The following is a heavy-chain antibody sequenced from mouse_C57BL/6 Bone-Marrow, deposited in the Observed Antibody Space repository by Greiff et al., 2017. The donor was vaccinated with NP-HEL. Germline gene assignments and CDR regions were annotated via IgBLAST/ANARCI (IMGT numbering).Heavy chain of an antibody. CDR3: ARNDYDVLYYFDY. J-gene: IGHJ2*01. V-gene: IGHV1-54*01. D-gene: IGHD2-4*01. CDR2: INPGSGGT. Sequence: QVQLKQSGAELVRPGTSVKVSCKASGYAFTNYLIEWVKQRPGQGLEWIGVINPGSGGTNYNEKFKGKATLTADKSSSTAYMQLSSLTSEDSAVYFCARNDYDVLYYFDYWGQGTTLTVSS. CDR1: GYAFTNYL.